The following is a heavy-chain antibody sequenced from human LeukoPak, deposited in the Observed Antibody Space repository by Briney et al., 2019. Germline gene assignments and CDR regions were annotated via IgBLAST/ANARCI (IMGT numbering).Heavy chain of an antibody. CDR3: ARATKLVGATSGRWFDP. Sequence: ASVKVSCKASGFTFTSSAVQWVRQARGQRLEWIGWIVVGSGNTNYAQKFQERVTITRDMSTSTAYMELRSLRSDDTAVYYCARATKLVGATSGRWFDPWGQGTLVTVSS. CDR1: GFTFTSSA. CDR2: IVVGSGNT. J-gene: IGHJ5*02. D-gene: IGHD1-26*01. V-gene: IGHV1-58*01.